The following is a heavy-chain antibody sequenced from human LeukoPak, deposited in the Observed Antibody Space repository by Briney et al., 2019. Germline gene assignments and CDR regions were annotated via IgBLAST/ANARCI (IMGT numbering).Heavy chain of an antibody. CDR3: ARNDIVVVPAAQIYYYYYYGMDV. Sequence: GGSLRLSCAASGFTFSSYSMKWVRQAPGKGLEWVSSISSSSSYIYYADSVKGRFTISRDNAKNSLYLQMNSLRAEDTAVYYCARNDIVVVPAAQIYYYYYYGMDVWGQGTTVTVSS. CDR1: GFTFSSYS. D-gene: IGHD2-2*01. V-gene: IGHV3-21*01. CDR2: ISSSSSYI. J-gene: IGHJ6*02.